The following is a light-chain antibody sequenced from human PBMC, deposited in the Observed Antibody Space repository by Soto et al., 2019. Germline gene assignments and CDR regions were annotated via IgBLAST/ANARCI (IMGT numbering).Light chain of an antibody. CDR3: QQYRT. Sequence: EVVLTQSPGTLSLSPGERATLSCRASQSISSNYLAWYQQRPGQAPRLLIYDASSSPTGIPDRFSGSGSTTDFTLTISRLEPEDFAVYYCQQYRTFGPGTKVDIK. J-gene: IGKJ3*01. V-gene: IGKV3-20*01. CDR1: QSISSNY. CDR2: DAS.